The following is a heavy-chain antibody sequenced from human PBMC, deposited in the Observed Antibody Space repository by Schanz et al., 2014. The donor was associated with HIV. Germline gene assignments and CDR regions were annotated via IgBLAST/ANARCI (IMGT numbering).Heavy chain of an antibody. J-gene: IGHJ6*02. CDR2: ISWNRGRL. Sequence: VQVVESGGGVVRPGRSLRLSCAASGFTFSSFGMHWVRQAPGKGLEWVSGISWNRGRLGYADSVKGRFSISRDNAKNTLYLQMNSLRVEDTALYYCAKGIMGATEYYYGMDVWGQGTTVNVFS. CDR3: AKGIMGATEYYYGMDV. D-gene: IGHD1-26*01. V-gene: IGHV3-9*01. CDR1: GFTFSSFG.